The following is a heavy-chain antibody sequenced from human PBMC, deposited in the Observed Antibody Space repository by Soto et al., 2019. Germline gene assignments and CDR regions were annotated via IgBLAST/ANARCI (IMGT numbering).Heavy chain of an antibody. V-gene: IGHV3-30-3*01. D-gene: IGHD6-13*01. CDR1: GFTFSSYA. Sequence: GGSLRLSCAASGFTFSSYAMHWVRQAPGKGLEWVAVISYDGSNKYYADSVKGRFTISRDNSKNTLYLQMNSLRAEDTAVYYCASIPGIAAAGTKSPGYWGQGTLVTAPQ. CDR3: ASIPGIAAAGTKSPGY. J-gene: IGHJ4*02. CDR2: ISYDGSNK.